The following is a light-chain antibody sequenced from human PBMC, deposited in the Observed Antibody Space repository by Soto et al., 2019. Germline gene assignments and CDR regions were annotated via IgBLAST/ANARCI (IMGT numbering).Light chain of an antibody. V-gene: IGKV4-1*01. Sequence: DIVMTQSPDALAVSLGERATITCKSIQSVLLTSNNKNYLAWYQQNPGQPPKVLISWASTRESAVPDRFSGSGYGTDFTLSITSLQAEDVAVYYCQQYYTTLTCGGGTKVEIK. J-gene: IGKJ4*01. CDR1: QSVLLTSNNKNY. CDR2: WAS. CDR3: QQYYTTLT.